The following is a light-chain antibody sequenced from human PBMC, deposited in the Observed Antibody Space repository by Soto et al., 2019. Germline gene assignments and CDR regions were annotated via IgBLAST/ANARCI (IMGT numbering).Light chain of an antibody. Sequence: QSALTQPASVSGSLGQSVTLSCSGTSGDIGAYDHVAWFQQHPGKVPKLLLREVINRPSGVSSRFSGSKSGNTASLTISGLRPEAEADYYCSSSTHSNTLVFGGGTTLTVL. CDR3: SSSTHSNTLV. CDR2: EVI. V-gene: IGLV2-14*01. CDR1: SGDIGAYDH. J-gene: IGLJ3*02.